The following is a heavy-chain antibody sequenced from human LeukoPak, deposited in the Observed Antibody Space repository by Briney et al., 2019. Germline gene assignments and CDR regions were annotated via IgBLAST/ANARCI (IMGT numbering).Heavy chain of an antibody. V-gene: IGHV6-1*01. CDR2: TYYRSKWYN. D-gene: IGHD3-22*01. J-gene: IGHJ4*02. CDR1: GDSVSSNSAA. CDR3: ARDLSTTYYYDSSGYWFDY. Sequence: SQTLSLTCAISGDSVSSNSAAWNWIRQSPPRGLEWLGRTYYRSKWYNDYAVSVKSRITINPDTSKNQFSLQLNSVTPEDTAVYYCARDLSTTYYYDSSGYWFDYWGQGTLVTVSS.